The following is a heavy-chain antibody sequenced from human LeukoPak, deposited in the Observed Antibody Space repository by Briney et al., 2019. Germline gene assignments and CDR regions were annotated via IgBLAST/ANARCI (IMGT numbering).Heavy chain of an antibody. CDR3: ASSYYNYYDSSGYYASGAFDI. J-gene: IGHJ3*02. Sequence: SVKVSCKASGGTFSSYAISWVRQAPGQGLEWMGGIIPIFGTANYAQKFQGRVTMTRDTSTSTVYMELSSLRSEDTAVYYCASSYYNYYDSSGYYASGAFDIWGQGTMVTVSS. CDR2: IIPIFGTA. D-gene: IGHD3-22*01. CDR1: GGTFSSYA. V-gene: IGHV1-69*05.